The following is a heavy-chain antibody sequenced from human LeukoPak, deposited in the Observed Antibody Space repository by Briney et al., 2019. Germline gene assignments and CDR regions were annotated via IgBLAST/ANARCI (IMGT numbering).Heavy chain of an antibody. D-gene: IGHD3-10*01. CDR2: ISSNGGST. CDR1: GLTFSSYA. CDR3: VKGMVRGVIFFDY. V-gene: IGHV3-64D*09. Sequence: GGSLRLSCSASGLTFSSYAMHWVRQAPGKGLEYVSAISSNGGSTYYADSVKGRFTISRDNSKNTLFLQMSSLRAEDTAVYYCVKGMVRGVIFFDYWGQGTLVTVSS. J-gene: IGHJ4*02.